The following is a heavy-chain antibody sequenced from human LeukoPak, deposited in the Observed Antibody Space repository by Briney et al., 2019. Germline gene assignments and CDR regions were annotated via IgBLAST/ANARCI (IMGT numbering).Heavy chain of an antibody. CDR3: ARGQGGNYYLNYFDY. D-gene: IGHD1-26*01. J-gene: IGHJ4*02. CDR2: FYYSGST. V-gene: IGHV4-59*01. Sequence: PSETLSLTCTVTGGSLSTYYWSWIRQTPGKGLEWIGHFYYSGSTTYNPSLKSRVTISVDTSRGQFSLKLTSVSAADTAVYYCARGQGGNYYLNYFDYWGQGALVTVSS. CDR1: GGSLSTYY.